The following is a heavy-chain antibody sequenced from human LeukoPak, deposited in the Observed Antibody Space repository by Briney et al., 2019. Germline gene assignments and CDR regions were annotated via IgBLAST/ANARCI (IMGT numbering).Heavy chain of an antibody. CDR2: IYYSGST. V-gene: IGHV4-59*01. Sequence: SETLSLTCTASGGSISSYYWSWIRQPPGKGLEWIGYIYYSGSTNYNPSLKSRVTISVDTSKNQFSLKLSSVTAADTAVYYCAREIVVVPAAIPGYYYMDVWGKGTTVTVSS. CDR1: GGSISSYY. D-gene: IGHD2-2*01. J-gene: IGHJ6*03. CDR3: AREIVVVPAAIPGYYYMDV.